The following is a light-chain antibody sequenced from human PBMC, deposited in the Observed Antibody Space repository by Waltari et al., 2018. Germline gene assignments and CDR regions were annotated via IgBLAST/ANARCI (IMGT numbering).Light chain of an antibody. J-gene: IGLJ3*02. CDR1: SSDVGGYNY. CDR2: DVT. Sequence: QSALTQPRSVSGSPGQSVTISCTGTSSDVGGYNYVFWYPQYPGKAPKLLIYDVTGLPSGVPDRFSGAKSGNTASLTISGLQAEDEADYYCCSYAGSYPHWVFGGGTKLTVL. V-gene: IGLV2-11*01. CDR3: CSYAGSYPHWV.